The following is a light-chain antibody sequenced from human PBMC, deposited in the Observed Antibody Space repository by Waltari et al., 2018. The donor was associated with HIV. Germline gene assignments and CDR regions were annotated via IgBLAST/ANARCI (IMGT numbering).Light chain of an antibody. Sequence: DIQLTQSPSFLSASVGARVTITCRASQGISSYLAWYQQKPGKAPKLLIYAASTLQSGVPSRFSGSGSGTEFTLTISSLQPEDFATYYCQQFNSYPYSFGQGTKLEIK. CDR1: QGISSY. V-gene: IGKV1-9*01. CDR3: QQFNSYPYS. CDR2: AAS. J-gene: IGKJ2*03.